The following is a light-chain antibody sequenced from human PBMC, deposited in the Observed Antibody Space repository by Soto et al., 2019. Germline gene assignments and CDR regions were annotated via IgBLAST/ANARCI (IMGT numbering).Light chain of an antibody. CDR1: QSVNNNF. CDR3: QQYVSAPWT. Sequence: EIVLTQSPGTLSLSPGERVTLSCRASQSVNNNFLAWYQQKPGQAPRLLIYGASSRATCIPDRFSGSGSGTDFTLIISSLEPEDFAVYYCQQYVSAPWTFGQGTKVEIK. CDR2: GAS. J-gene: IGKJ1*01. V-gene: IGKV3-20*01.